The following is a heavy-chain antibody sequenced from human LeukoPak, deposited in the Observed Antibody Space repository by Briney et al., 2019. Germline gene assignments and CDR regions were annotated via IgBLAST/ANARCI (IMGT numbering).Heavy chain of an antibody. V-gene: IGHV1-2*02. CDR1: GYTFTGYY. Sequence: ASVKVSCKASGYTFTGYYMHWVRQAPGQGLEWMGWINPNSGGTNYAQKFQGRVTMTRDTSISTAYMELSSLRSEDTAVYYCARERLREGGGNYFDYWGQGTLVTVSS. CDR3: ARERLREGGGNYFDY. D-gene: IGHD2-15*01. CDR2: INPNSGGT. J-gene: IGHJ4*02.